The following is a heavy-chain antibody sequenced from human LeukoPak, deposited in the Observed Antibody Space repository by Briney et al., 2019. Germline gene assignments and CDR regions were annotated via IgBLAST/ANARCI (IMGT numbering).Heavy chain of an antibody. D-gene: IGHD3-3*01. J-gene: IGHJ4*02. V-gene: IGHV1-69*05. CDR1: GGTFSSYA. CDR2: IIPIFGTA. Sequence: AASVTVSFKASGGTFSSYAISWVRQAPGQGLEWMGGIIPIFGTANYAQKFQGRVTITTDESTSTAYMELSSLRSEDTAVYYCARGNYYDFWSGYTLDYWGQGTLVTVSS. CDR3: ARGNYYDFWSGYTLDY.